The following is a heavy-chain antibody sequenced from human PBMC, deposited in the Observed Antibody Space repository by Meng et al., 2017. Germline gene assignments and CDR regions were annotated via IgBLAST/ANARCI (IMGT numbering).Heavy chain of an antibody. Sequence: QVQLVESGGCMVQPGRSLRLSCAASGFTFSSYAMHWVRQAPGKGLEWVSVISYDGSNKYYADSVKGRFTISRDNSKNTLYLQMNSLRAEDTAVYYCAHFDYWGQGTLVTVSS. V-gene: IGHV3-30*01. CDR1: GFTFSSYA. J-gene: IGHJ4*02. CDR2: ISYDGSNK. CDR3: AHFDY.